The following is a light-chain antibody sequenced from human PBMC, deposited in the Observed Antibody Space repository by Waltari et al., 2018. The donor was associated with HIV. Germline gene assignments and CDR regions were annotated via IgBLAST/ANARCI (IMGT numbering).Light chain of an antibody. V-gene: IGLV1-44*01. CDR1: SSNIGSNT. J-gene: IGLJ3*02. Sequence: QSVLTQPPSASGTPGQRVTISCSGSSSNIGSNTVSWYQQLPGTAPKLLIYSNNQRPSGVPDRFSGSKSGTSASLAISGLQSEDEADYYCAAWDDSLNGWVIGGGTKLTVL. CDR2: SNN. CDR3: AAWDDSLNGWV.